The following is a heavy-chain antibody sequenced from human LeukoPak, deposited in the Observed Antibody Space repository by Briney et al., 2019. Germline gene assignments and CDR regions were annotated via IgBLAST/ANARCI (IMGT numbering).Heavy chain of an antibody. CDR1: GGSISSSSYY. J-gene: IGHJ6*02. V-gene: IGHV4-39*07. D-gene: IGHD3-3*01. Sequence: SETLSLTCTVSGGSISSSSYYWGWIRQPPGTGLEWIGSIYYSGSTYYNPSLKSRVTISVDTSKNQFSLKLSSLTAADTAVYYCARVGDAYDFWSGYAPYGMDVWGQGTTVTVSS. CDR3: ARVGDAYDFWSGYAPYGMDV. CDR2: IYYSGST.